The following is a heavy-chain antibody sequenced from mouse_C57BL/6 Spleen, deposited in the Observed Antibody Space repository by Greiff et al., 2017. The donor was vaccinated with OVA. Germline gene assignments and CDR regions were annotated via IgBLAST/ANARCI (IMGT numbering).Heavy chain of an antibody. J-gene: IGHJ2*01. V-gene: IGHV1-82*01. CDR3: AREGYYYGSSDY. D-gene: IGHD1-1*01. CDR1: GYAFSSSW. CDR2: IYPGDGDT. Sequence: QVQLKQSGPELVKPGASVKISCKASGYAFSSSWMNWVKQRPGKGLEWIGRIYPGDGDTNYNGKFKGKATLTADKSSSTAYMQLSSLTSEDSAVYFCAREGYYYGSSDYWGQGTTLTVSS.